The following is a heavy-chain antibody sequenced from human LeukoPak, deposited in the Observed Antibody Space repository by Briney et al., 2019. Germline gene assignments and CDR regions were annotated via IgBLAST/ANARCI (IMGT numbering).Heavy chain of an antibody. J-gene: IGHJ4*02. CDR3: ARVGSNQWLDY. V-gene: IGHV3-48*03. CDR1: AFTLSSYR. Sequence: GVSLTLSCAASAFTLSSYRMNWVRQAPGKGREWVSYISGGGSTIYNADSVKGRFTISRDNAKNLLYLLMDTLRAEDTAVYYCARVGSNQWLDYWGQGTLVTVSS. D-gene: IGHD6-19*01. CDR2: ISGGGSTI.